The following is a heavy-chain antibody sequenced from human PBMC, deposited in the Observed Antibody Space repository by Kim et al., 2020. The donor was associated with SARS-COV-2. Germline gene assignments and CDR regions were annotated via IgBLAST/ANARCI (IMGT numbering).Heavy chain of an antibody. D-gene: IGHD5-12*01. V-gene: IGHV3-23*01. J-gene: IGHJ4*02. Sequence: GGSLRLSCAASGFTFSNYAINWVRQAPGKGLEWVSGISNSGGSTHYADSVKGRFTISRDNSKNTLFLQMSSLRAEDTAIYYCAKDRVHSGYGDDFDYWGQGTLVTVSS. CDR1: GFTFSNYA. CDR3: AKDRVHSGYGDDFDY. CDR2: ISNSGGST.